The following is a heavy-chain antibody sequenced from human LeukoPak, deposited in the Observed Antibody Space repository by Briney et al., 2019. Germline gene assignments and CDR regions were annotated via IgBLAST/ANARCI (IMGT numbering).Heavy chain of an antibody. CDR2: ISAYNGNT. CDR3: ARDQHFRGVIITDYYYGMDV. J-gene: IGHJ6*02. Sequence: ASVKVSCKASGYTFTSYYIHWVRQAPGQGLEWMGWISAYNGNTNYAQKLQGRVTMTTDTSTSTAYMELRSLRSDDTAVYYCARDQHFRGVIITDYYYGMDVWGQGTTVTVSS. D-gene: IGHD3-10*01. CDR1: GYTFTSYY. V-gene: IGHV1-18*04.